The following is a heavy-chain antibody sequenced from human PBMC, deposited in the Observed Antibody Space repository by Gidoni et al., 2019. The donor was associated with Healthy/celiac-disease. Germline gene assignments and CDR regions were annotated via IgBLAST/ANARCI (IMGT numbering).Heavy chain of an antibody. CDR2: INPNSGGT. CDR3: ARVRPRSRVSRDYFDY. V-gene: IGHV1-2*02. Sequence: QVQLVQSGAEVKKPGASVKVSCKASGYTFTGYYMHWVRQDPGQGLEWMGWINPNSGGTNYAQKFQGRVTMTRDTSISTAYMELSRLRSDDTAVYYCARVRPRSRVSRDYFDYWGQGTLVTVSS. J-gene: IGHJ4*02. D-gene: IGHD2-8*01. CDR1: GYTFTGYY.